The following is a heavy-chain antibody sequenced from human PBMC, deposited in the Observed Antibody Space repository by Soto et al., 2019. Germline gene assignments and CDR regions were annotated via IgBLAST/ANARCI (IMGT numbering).Heavy chain of an antibody. CDR3: ARDIGGVGSH. CDR1: GFTFSTNW. V-gene: IGHV3-74*01. CDR2: INEDGRIT. Sequence: EVQLVESGGGLVQPGGSLRLSCAASGFTFSTNWMHWVRQVAGKGLIWVSRINEDGRITDYADSAKGRFTISRDNAKNTLYLQMNSLRAEDTAVYYCARDIGGVGSHWGQETLVTVAS. J-gene: IGHJ4*02. D-gene: IGHD3-10*01.